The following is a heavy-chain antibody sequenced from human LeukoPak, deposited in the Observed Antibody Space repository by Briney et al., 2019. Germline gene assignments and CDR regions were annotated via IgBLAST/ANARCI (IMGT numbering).Heavy chain of an antibody. D-gene: IGHD6-19*01. CDR3: SGSSGWDGDY. CDR1: GGSISSSSYY. V-gene: IGHV4-39*07. Sequence: SETLSLTCTVSGGSISSSSYYWGWIRQPPGKGLEWMGRIYYSGSSYYDPSLKSRVTISVDTSKNQFSLKLSSVTAADTAVYYCSGSSGWDGDYWGQGTLVTVSS. J-gene: IGHJ4*02. CDR2: IYYSGSS.